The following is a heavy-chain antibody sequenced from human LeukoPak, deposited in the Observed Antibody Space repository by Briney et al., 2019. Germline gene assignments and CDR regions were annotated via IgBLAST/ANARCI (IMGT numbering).Heavy chain of an antibody. J-gene: IGHJ4*02. CDR3: ARENHSYSSGWYRYFDY. CDR2: ISSSGSTI. D-gene: IGHD6-19*01. Sequence: GGSLRLSCAASGFTFSNHEMNWVRQAPGKGLEWVSYISSSGSTIYYADSVKGRFTISRDNAKNSLYLQMNSLRAEDTAVYYCARENHSYSSGWYRYFDYWGQGTLVTVSS. V-gene: IGHV3-48*03. CDR1: GFTFSNHE.